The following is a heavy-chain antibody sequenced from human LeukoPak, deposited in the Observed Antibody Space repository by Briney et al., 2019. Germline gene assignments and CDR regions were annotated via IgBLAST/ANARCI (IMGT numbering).Heavy chain of an antibody. CDR3: ARYCSSTSCHLCDY. Sequence: SETLSLTCAVYGGSFSGHYWSWIRQPPGKGLEWIGEINHSGSTNYNPSLKSQVTISVDTSKNQFSLKLSSVTAADTAVYYCARYCSSTSCHLCDYWGRGTLVTVSS. CDR2: INHSGST. J-gene: IGHJ4*02. D-gene: IGHD2-2*01. V-gene: IGHV4-34*01. CDR1: GGSFSGHY.